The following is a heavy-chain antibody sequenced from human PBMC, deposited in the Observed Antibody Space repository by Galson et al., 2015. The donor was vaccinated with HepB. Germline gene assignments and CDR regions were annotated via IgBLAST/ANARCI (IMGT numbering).Heavy chain of an antibody. CDR1: GYTFTSYG. V-gene: IGHV1-18*01. CDR3: ARGTWVTASLKNY. D-gene: IGHD2-21*02. CDR2: ISGYNGKT. Sequence: SVKVSCKASGYTFTSYGISWVRQAPGQGLEWMGWISGYNGKTNHAKKFQDRVTMTTDTSTSTAFMELRSLRSDDTAVYYCARGTWVTASLKNYWGQGTLVTVSS. J-gene: IGHJ4*02.